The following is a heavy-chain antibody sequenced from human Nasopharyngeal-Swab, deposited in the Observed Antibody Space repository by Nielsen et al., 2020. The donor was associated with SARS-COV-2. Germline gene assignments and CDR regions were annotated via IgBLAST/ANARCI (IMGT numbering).Heavy chain of an antibody. J-gene: IGHJ4*02. D-gene: IGHD2-21*02. CDR2: IYTSGST. CDR1: GGSISSYY. V-gene: IGHV4-4*07. CDR3: ARVLYDGGGDPYFDY. Sequence: SETLSLTCTVSGGSISSYYWSWIRQPAGKGLEWIGRIYTSGSTNYNPSLKSRVTMSVDTSKNQFSLKLSSVTAADTAVYYCARVLYDGGGDPYFDYWGQGTLVTVSS.